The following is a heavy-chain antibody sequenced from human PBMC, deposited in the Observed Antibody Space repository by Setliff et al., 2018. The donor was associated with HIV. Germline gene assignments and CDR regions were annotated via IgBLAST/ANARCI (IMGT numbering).Heavy chain of an antibody. CDR2: INAGNGNT. V-gene: IGHV1-3*01. D-gene: IGHD3-22*01. J-gene: IGHJ6*02. CDR3: ARYDSSGYYPSNYYYGMDV. Sequence: GASVKVSCKASGYTFTSYAMHWVRQAPGQRLEWMGWINAGNGNTKYSQKFQGRVTITRDTSASTAYMDLRSLGSDDTAVYYCARYDSSGYYPSNYYYGMDVWGQGTTVTVSS. CDR1: GYTFTSYA.